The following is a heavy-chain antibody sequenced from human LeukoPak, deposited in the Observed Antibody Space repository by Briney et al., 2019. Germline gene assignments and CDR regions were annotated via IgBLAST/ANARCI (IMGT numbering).Heavy chain of an antibody. CDR3: ARGGGLGYDY. V-gene: IGHV3-30-3*01. CDR1: GFTFSTYW. J-gene: IGHJ4*02. D-gene: IGHD2-15*01. CDR2: ISYDGSNK. Sequence: GGSLRLSCIASGFTFSTYWMSWVRQAPGKGLEWVAVISYDGSNKYYADSVKGRFTISRDNAKNSLYLQMNSLRAEDTAVYYCARGGGLGYDYWGQGTLVTVSS.